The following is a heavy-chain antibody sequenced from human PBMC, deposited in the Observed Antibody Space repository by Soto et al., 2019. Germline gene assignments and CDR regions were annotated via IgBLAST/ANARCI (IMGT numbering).Heavy chain of an antibody. V-gene: IGHV3-74*01. D-gene: IGHD2-15*01. CDR3: TRDSGGRDAY. CDR1: GFTFSSYW. Sequence: GGSLRLSCAASGFTFSSYWMHWVRQVPGKGLVWVSRINTDGSITSHADSVKGRFTISRDNAKNTLYLQMNSLRADDTAVYYCTRDSGGRDAYWGQGALVTVSS. J-gene: IGHJ4*02. CDR2: INTDGSIT.